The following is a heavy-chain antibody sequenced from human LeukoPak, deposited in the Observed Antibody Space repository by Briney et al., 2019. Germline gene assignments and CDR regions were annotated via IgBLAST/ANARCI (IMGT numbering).Heavy chain of an antibody. V-gene: IGHV4-39*01. D-gene: IGHD3-3*01. CDR2: IYYSGST. CDR3: ASTIFGVVIISAFDI. CDR1: GGSISSYY. J-gene: IGHJ3*02. Sequence: SETLSLTCTVSGGSISSYYWSWIRQPPGKGLEWIGSIYYSGSTYYNPSLKSRVTISVDTSKNQFSLKLSSVTAADTAVYYCASTIFGVVIISAFDIWGQGTMVTVSS.